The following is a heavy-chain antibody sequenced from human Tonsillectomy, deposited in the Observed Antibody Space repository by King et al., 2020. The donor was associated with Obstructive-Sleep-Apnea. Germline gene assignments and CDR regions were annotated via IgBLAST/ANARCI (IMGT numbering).Heavy chain of an antibody. D-gene: IGHD4-17*01. V-gene: IGHV1-69*01. CDR2: IIPIFGTA. CDR3: ARGDYGDYAPSYYYGMDV. Sequence: VQLVESGAEVKKPGSSVTVSCTASGGTFSSYAISWVRQAPGQGLEWMGGIIPIFGTANYAQKFQGRVTITADESTSTAYMELSSLRSEDTAVYYCARGDYGDYAPSYYYGMDVWGQGTTVTVSS. J-gene: IGHJ6*02. CDR1: GGTFSSYA.